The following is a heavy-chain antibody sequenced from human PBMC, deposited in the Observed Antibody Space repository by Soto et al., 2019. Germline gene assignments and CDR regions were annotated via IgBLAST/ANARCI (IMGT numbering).Heavy chain of an antibody. J-gene: IGHJ3*02. D-gene: IGHD3-22*01. CDR1: GFTFTSSA. V-gene: IGHV1-58*01. CDR2: IVVGSGNT. Sequence: ASVKVSCKASGFTFTSSAVQWVRQARGQRLECIGWIVVGSGNTNYAQKFQERVTITRDMSTSTAYMELSSLRSEDTAVYYCAGYYYDSSGYYTRKGGDAFDIWGQGTMVTVSS. CDR3: AGYYYDSSGYYTRKGGDAFDI.